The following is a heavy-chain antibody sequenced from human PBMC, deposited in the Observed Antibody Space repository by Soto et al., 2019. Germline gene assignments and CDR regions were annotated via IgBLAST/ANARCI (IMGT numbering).Heavy chain of an antibody. J-gene: IGHJ4*02. V-gene: IGHV3-30*18. CDR2: ISYDGSNK. Sequence: GGSLRLSCAASGFTFSSYGMHWVRQAPGKGLEWVAVISYDGSNKYYADSVKGRFTISRDNSKNTLYLQMNSLRAEDTAVYYCAKGTYFDYWGQGTLVTVSS. CDR3: AKGTYFDY. CDR1: GFTFSSYG.